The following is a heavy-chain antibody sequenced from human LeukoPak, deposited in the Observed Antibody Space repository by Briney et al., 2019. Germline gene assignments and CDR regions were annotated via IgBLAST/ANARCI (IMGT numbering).Heavy chain of an antibody. D-gene: IGHD3-22*01. V-gene: IGHV1-69*06. Sequence: GASVKVSCKASGGTFSSYAISWVRQAPGQGLEWMGGIIPIFGTANYAQKFQGRVTITADKSTSTAYMELSSLRSEDTAVYYCARDLSSYYDSSGYYYNWFDPWGQGTLVTVSS. CDR1: GGTFSSYA. CDR2: IIPIFGTA. CDR3: ARDLSSYYDSSGYYYNWFDP. J-gene: IGHJ5*02.